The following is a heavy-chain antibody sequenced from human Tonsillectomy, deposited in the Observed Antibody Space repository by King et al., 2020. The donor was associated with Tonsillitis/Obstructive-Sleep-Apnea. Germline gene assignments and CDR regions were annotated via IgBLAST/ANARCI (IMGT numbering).Heavy chain of an antibody. CDR1: GFTFDDYA. V-gene: IGHV3-9*01. CDR3: AKEKTKKKHWNYGTPHDY. J-gene: IGHJ4*02. CDR2: ISWNSGSI. Sequence: VQLVESGGGLVQPGRSLRLSCAASGFTFDDYALHWVRQAPGKGLEWVSGISWNSGSIGYADSVKGRFTISRDNAKNSLYLQMNSLRAEDAALYYCAKEKTKKKHWNYGTPHDYWGQGTLVSVSS. D-gene: IGHD1-7*01.